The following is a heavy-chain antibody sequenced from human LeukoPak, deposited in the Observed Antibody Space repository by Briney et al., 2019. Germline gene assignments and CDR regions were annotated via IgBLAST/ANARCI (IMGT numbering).Heavy chain of an antibody. Sequence: SETLSLTCTVYGGSLSDDYWSWIRQPPGKGLEWIGEINHSGSTNYNPSLKSRVTISVDTSKNQFSLKLRSVTAADTAVYYCASRLRDSSGYYSGFDYWGQGTLVTVSS. V-gene: IGHV4-34*01. J-gene: IGHJ4*02. CDR1: GGSLSDDY. D-gene: IGHD3-22*01. CDR3: ASRLRDSSGYYSGFDY. CDR2: INHSGST.